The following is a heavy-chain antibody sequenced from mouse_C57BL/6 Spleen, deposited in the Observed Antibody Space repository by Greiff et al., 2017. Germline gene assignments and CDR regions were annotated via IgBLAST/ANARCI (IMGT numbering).Heavy chain of an antibody. CDR1: GYTFTSYW. CDR2: INPSNGGT. D-gene: IGHD2-4*01. Sequence: QVQLQQPGTELVKPGASVKLSCTASGYTFTSYWMHWVKQRPGQGLEWIGNINPSNGGTNYNEKFKSKATLTVDKSSSTAYMQLSSLTSEDSAVYYCARDSYYDYVWFAYWGQGTLVTVSA. J-gene: IGHJ3*01. CDR3: ARDSYYDYVWFAY. V-gene: IGHV1-53*01.